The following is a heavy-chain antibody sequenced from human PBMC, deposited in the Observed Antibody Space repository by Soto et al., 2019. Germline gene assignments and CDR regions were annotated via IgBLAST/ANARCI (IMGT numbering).Heavy chain of an antibody. J-gene: IGHJ5*02. CDR2: INPSGGST. CDR3: ARGPYYYDSSGYDYDDFSWFDP. Sequence: ASLKVSCKASGYTFTSYYMHWVRQAPGQGLEWMGIINPSGGSTSYAQKFQGRVTMTRDTSTSTVYMELSSLRSEDTAVYYCARGPYYYDSSGYDYDDFSWFDPWGQGTLVTVSS. V-gene: IGHV1-46*01. D-gene: IGHD3-22*01. CDR1: GYTFTSYY.